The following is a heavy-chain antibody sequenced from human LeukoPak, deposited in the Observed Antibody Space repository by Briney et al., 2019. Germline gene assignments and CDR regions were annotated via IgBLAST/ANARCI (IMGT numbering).Heavy chain of an antibody. D-gene: IGHD6-13*01. Sequence: SETLSLTCTVSGGSTNNYYWSWIRQPPGKGLEWIGYIYYSGSTNYNPSLESRVTISVDTSKNQFSLKLSSVTAADTAVYYCARQHSTSWLSYYYGMDVWGQGTTVTISS. CDR3: ARQHSTSWLSYYYGMDV. CDR2: IYYSGST. V-gene: IGHV4-59*08. CDR1: GGSTNNYY. J-gene: IGHJ6*02.